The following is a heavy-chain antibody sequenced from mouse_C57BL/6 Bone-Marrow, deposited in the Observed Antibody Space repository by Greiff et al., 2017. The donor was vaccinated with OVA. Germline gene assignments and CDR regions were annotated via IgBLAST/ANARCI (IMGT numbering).Heavy chain of an antibody. CDR3: ARDLKDAMDY. V-gene: IGHV2-9-1*01. D-gene: IGHD1-3*01. J-gene: IGHJ4*01. CDR1: GFSLTSYA. CDR2: IWPGGGT. Sequence: VQLQESGPGLVAPSQSLSITCTVSGFSLTSYAISWVRQPPGKGLEWLGVIWPGGGTNYNSALKSRLSISKDNSKSQVFLKMNSLQTDDTARYYCARDLKDAMDYWGQGTSVTVSS.